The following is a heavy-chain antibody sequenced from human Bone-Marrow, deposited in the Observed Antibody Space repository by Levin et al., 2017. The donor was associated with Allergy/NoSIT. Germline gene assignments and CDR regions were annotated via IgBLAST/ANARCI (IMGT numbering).Heavy chain of an antibody. CDR2: IYSSEKT. CDR1: GGSMSGYY. D-gene: IGHD2-2*01. J-gene: IGHJ1*01. Sequence: PSETLSLTCTVSGGSMSGYYWSWVRQPAGKGLEWIGRIYSSEKTMYNPSLESRVTMSVDTSRNHFSLIVTSVTAADTAVYFCARERFTSANDVWGEGTLVTVSS. CDR3: ARERFTSANDV. V-gene: IGHV4-4*07.